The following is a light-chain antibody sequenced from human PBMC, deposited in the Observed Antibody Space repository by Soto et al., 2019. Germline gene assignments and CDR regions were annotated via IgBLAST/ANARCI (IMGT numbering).Light chain of an antibody. CDR3: AAWDDSLSGVV. J-gene: IGLJ2*01. CDR2: EVN. Sequence: QSALTQPPSASGSPGRSVTISCTGTSSDVGGYDYLSWCQQHPGEAPKLIIYEVNKRPSGDPDRFSGSKSGTSASLAISGLRSEDEADYYCAAWDDSLSGVVFGGGPKLTVL. CDR1: SSDVGGYDY. V-gene: IGLV2-8*01.